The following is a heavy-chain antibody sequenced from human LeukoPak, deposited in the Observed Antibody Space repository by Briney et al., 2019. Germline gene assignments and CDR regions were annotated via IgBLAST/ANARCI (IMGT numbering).Heavy chain of an antibody. J-gene: IGHJ4*02. CDR3: AKNRGVLRNFDCYDY. V-gene: IGHV3-23*01. Sequence: GGSLRLSCAVSGFAFRSYGMSWVRQAPGKGLEWVSAISGSADSTYYADSVKGRFTISRDNSKNTLYQQVNSLRAEDTAVYYCAKNRGVLRNFDCYDYWGQGTLVTVSS. CDR2: ISGSADST. D-gene: IGHD3-9*01. CDR1: GFAFRSYG.